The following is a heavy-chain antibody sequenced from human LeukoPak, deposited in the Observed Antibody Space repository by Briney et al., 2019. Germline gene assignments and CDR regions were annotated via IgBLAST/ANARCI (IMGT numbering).Heavy chain of an antibody. D-gene: IGHD2-2*03. Sequence: GGSLRLSCAASGSTFSSYWMSWVRQAPGKGLEWVANIKQDGSEKYYVDSVKGRFTISRDNAKNSLYLQMNSLRAEDTAVYYCARGLDSGYYFDYWGQGTLVTVSS. CDR1: GSTFSSYW. CDR2: IKQDGSEK. CDR3: ARGLDSGYYFDY. J-gene: IGHJ4*02. V-gene: IGHV3-7*01.